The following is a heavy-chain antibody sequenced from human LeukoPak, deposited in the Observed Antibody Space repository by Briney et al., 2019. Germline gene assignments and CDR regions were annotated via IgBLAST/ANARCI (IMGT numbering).Heavy chain of an antibody. CDR1: AFTFSSSG. CDR3: ARARPSMWIDY. J-gene: IGHJ4*02. CDR2: IRYDGSDK. Sequence: GGSLRLSCAASAFTFSSSGMHWVRQAPGKGLEWVAFIRYDGSDKLYADSVKGRFTISRDSSKNTLYLQMNSLRPEDTAVYYCARARPSMWIDYWGQGTLVTVSS. V-gene: IGHV3-30*02. D-gene: IGHD5-12*01.